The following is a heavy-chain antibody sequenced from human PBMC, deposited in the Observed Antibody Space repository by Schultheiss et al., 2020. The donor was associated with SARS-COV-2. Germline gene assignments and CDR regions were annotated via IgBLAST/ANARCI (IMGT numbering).Heavy chain of an antibody. CDR1: GFTFSSYS. J-gene: IGHJ4*01. V-gene: IGHV3-21*01. Sequence: GESLKISCAASGFTFSSYSMNWVRQAPGKGLEWVSSISSSSSYIYYADSVKGRFTISRDNAKNSLYLQMNSLRAEDTAVYYCARDASMYYFDYWGHGTLVTVSS. D-gene: IGHD2/OR15-2a*01. CDR2: ISSSSSYI. CDR3: ARDASMYYFDY.